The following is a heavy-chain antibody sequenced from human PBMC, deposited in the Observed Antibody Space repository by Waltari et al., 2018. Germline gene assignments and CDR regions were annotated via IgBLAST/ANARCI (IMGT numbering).Heavy chain of an antibody. V-gene: IGHV4-34*01. CDR2: INHSGST. Sequence: QVQLQQWGAGLLKPSETLSLTCAVYGGSFSGYYWSWIRQPPGKGLEWIGEINHSGSTNYNPSLKSRVTISVDTSKNQFSLKLSSVTAADTAVYYCARLYYYDKGDYWGQGTLVTVSS. D-gene: IGHD3-22*01. CDR1: GGSFSGYY. J-gene: IGHJ4*02. CDR3: ARLYYYDKGDY.